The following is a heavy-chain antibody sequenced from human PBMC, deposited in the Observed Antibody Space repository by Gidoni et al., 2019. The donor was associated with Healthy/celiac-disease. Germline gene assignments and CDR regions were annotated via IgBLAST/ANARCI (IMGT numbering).Heavy chain of an antibody. CDR3: ASSNGYGDYNNWFDP. CDR1: GYSISSGYY. J-gene: IGHJ5*02. D-gene: IGHD4-17*01. V-gene: IGHV4-38-2*02. Sequence: QVQLQESGPGLVKPSETLSLTCTVSGYSISSGYYWGWIRQPPGKGLEWIGSIYHSGSTYYNPSLKSRVTISVDTSKNQFSLKLSSVTAADTAVYYCASSNGYGDYNNWFDPWGQGTLVTVSS. CDR2: IYHSGST.